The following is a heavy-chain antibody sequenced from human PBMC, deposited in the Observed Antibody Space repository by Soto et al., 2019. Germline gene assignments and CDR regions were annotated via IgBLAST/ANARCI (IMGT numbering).Heavy chain of an antibody. Sequence: ASVKVSCKASGYTFTSYDINWVRQATGQGLEWMGWMNPNSGNTGYAQKFQGRVTMTRNTSISTAYMELSSLRSEDTAVYYCARAPVQLPLYYGMDVWGQGTTVTASS. CDR1: GYTFTSYD. J-gene: IGHJ6*02. D-gene: IGHD2-2*01. CDR3: ARAPVQLPLYYGMDV. CDR2: MNPNSGNT. V-gene: IGHV1-8*01.